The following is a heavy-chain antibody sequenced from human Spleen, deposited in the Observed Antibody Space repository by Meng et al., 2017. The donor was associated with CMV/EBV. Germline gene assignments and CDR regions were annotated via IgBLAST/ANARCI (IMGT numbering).Heavy chain of an antibody. J-gene: IGHJ4*02. CDR2: ISYDGSNK. CDR3: ARDLQLLYNTGLFDY. Sequence: LSLTCAASGFTFTSYSMHWVRQAPGKGLEWVAVISYDGSNKFYADSVKGRFTISRDSSKNTLYLQMSSLGPEDTAVYYCARDLQLLYNTGLFDYWGQGTLVTSPQ. V-gene: IGHV3-30-3*01. CDR1: GFTFTSYS. D-gene: IGHD2-2*02.